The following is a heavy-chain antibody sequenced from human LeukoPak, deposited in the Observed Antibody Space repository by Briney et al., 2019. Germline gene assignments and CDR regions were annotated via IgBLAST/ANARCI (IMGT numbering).Heavy chain of an antibody. J-gene: IGHJ4*02. CDR2: ISSNGGST. D-gene: IGHD1-26*01. V-gene: IGHV3-64*01. CDR1: GFTFSSYA. Sequence: GALRLSCAASGFTFSSYAMHWVRQAPGKGLEYVSAISSNGGSTYYANSVKGRFTISRDNSKNTLYLQMGSLRAEDMAVYYCASGWELLSPFDYWGQGTLVTVSS. CDR3: ASGWELLSPFDY.